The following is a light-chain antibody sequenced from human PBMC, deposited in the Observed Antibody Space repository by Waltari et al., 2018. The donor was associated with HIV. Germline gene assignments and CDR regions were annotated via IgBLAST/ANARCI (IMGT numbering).Light chain of an antibody. V-gene: IGLV2-14*01. CDR2: EVS. J-gene: IGLJ1*01. Sequence: QSALTQPASVSGSPGQSITISCTGTSSDVGGFNYVSWDQQHPGKAPKLMIYEVSNRPSGVSNRFSGSKSGNTASLTISGLQAEDEAEYYCSSYTSSSTYVFGTGTKVTVL. CDR3: SSYTSSSTYV. CDR1: SSDVGGFNY.